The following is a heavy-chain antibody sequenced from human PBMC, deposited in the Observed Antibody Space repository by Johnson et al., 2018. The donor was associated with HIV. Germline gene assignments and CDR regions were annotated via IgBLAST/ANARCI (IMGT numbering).Heavy chain of an antibody. D-gene: IGHD3-22*01. CDR3: ASVPMIVVLDGAFDI. CDR2: IYSGGST. Sequence: VQLVESGGGLVQPGGYLRLSCAASGFTVSSNYMSWVRQAPGKGLEWVSVIYSGGSTYYADSVKGRFTISRNNSKNTLYLQMNSLRAEDMAVYYCASVPMIVVLDGAFDIWGQGTMVTVSS. CDR1: GFTVSSNY. J-gene: IGHJ3*02. V-gene: IGHV3-66*01.